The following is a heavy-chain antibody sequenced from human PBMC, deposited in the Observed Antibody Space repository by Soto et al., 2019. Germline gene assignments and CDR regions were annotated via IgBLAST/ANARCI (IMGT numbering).Heavy chain of an antibody. CDR1: GGSFSGYY. J-gene: IGHJ4*02. Sequence: PSETLSLTCAVYGGSFSGYYWSWIRQPPGKGLEWIGEINHSGSTNYNPSLKSRVTISVDTSKNQFSLKLSSVTAADTAVYYCARGPVRPQSGGYDYWGQGTLVTVS. D-gene: IGHD6-19*01. V-gene: IGHV4-34*01. CDR2: INHSGST. CDR3: ARGPVRPQSGGYDY.